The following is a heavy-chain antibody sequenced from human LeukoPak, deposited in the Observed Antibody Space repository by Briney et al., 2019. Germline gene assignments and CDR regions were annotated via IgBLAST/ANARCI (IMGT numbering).Heavy chain of an antibody. J-gene: IGHJ4*02. V-gene: IGHV3-7*03. D-gene: IGHD6-25*01. CDR2: IKEDGTET. CDR1: GFMFSSNW. Sequence: GGSLRLSCAASGFMFSSNWMSWVRLAPGKGLEWVANIKEDGTETYYVDSVKGRFTISRDNAKNSLYLQMNSLRADDTAVYHCAKFFAPSGGASGWTWTIDYWGQGTLVTVSS. CDR3: AKFFAPSGGASGWTWTIDY.